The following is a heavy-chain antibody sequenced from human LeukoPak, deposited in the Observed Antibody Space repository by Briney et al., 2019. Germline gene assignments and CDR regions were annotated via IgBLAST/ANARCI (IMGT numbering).Heavy chain of an antibody. CDR3: ARDYFPVAGTDY. D-gene: IGHD6-19*01. V-gene: IGHV1-2*02. CDR2: INPNSGGT. CDR1: GYTFTGYY. Sequence: GASVKVSCKASGYTFTGYYMHWVRQAPGQGLERMGWINPNSGGTNYAQKFQGRVTMTRDTSISTAYMELSRLRSDDTAVYYCARDYFPVAGTDYWGQGTLVTVSS. J-gene: IGHJ4*02.